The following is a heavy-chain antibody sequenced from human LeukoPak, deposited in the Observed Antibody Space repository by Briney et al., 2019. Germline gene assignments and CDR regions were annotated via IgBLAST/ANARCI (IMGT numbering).Heavy chain of an antibody. CDR1: GGSFSGYY. Sequence: SETLSLTCAVYGGSFSGYYWSWIRQPPGKGLEWIGEINHSGSTNYNPSLKSRVTISVDTSKNQFSLKLSSVTAADTAVYYCARLQQKRYFDWLGHGCWGQGTLVTVSS. D-gene: IGHD3-9*01. CDR3: ARLQQKRYFDWLGHGC. CDR2: INHSGST. V-gene: IGHV4-34*01. J-gene: IGHJ4*02.